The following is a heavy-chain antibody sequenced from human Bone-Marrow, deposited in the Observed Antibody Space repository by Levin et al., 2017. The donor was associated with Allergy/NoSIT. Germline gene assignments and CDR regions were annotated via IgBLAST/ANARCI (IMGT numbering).Heavy chain of an antibody. D-gene: IGHD3-10*01. CDR3: ARDVWFGAYNWFDP. CDR1: GFTFSSYS. CDR2: ISSSSSTI. J-gene: IGHJ5*02. Sequence: SCAASGFTFSSYSMNWVRQAPGKGLEWVSYISSSSSTIYYADSVKGRFTISRDNAKNSLYLQMNSLRAEDTAVYYCARDVWFGAYNWFDPWGQGTLVTVSS. V-gene: IGHV3-48*01.